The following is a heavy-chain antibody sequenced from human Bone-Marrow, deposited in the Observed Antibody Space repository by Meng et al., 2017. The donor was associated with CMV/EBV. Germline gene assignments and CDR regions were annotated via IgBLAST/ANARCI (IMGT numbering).Heavy chain of an antibody. J-gene: IGHJ4*02. V-gene: IGHV3-23*01. CDR1: GFSFEDFA. CDR2: ISASGGRT. D-gene: IGHD2-2*01. Sequence: GESLKISCAASGFSFEDFAMSWVRQAPGKGPEWVSAISASGGRTYYADSVKGRFTVSRDNSKNTLFLQMNSLRDEDTATYYCAKDEAAAAMGWLDNWGQGTLVTFSS. CDR3: AKDEAAAAMGWLDN.